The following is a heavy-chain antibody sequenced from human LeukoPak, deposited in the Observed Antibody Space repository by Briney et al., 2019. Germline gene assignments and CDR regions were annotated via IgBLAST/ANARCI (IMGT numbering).Heavy chain of an antibody. Sequence: PGGSLRLSCAASGFTFDDYAMCWVRQAPGKGLEWVSIISGDGGSTHYADSVKGRFTISRDNSKNSLYLQMNSLRPEDTALYYCAKSRGVWGPFGYWGQGTLVTVSS. J-gene: IGHJ4*02. CDR1: GFTFDDYA. CDR2: ISGDGGST. D-gene: IGHD3-10*01. V-gene: IGHV3-43*02. CDR3: AKSRGVWGPFGY.